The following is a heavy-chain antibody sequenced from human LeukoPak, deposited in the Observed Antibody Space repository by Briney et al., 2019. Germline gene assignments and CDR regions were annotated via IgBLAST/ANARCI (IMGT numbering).Heavy chain of an antibody. V-gene: IGHV1-8*01. CDR3: ASGQWELLGDAFDI. CDR1: GYTFTSYD. Sequence: ASVKVSCKASGYTFTSYDINWVRQATGQGLEWMGWMNPNSGNTGYAQKFQGRVTMTRNTSISTAYMELSSLRSEDTAVYYCASGQWELLGDAFDIWGQGTMVTVSS. D-gene: IGHD1-26*01. J-gene: IGHJ3*02. CDR2: MNPNSGNT.